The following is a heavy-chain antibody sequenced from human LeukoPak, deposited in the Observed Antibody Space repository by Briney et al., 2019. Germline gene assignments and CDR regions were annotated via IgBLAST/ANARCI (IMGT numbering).Heavy chain of an antibody. D-gene: IGHD4-17*01. J-gene: IGHJ4*02. V-gene: IGHV3-53*04. CDR2: IYSGGST. Sequence: PGGSLRLSCAASGFTFSSNYMSWVRQAPGRGLEWVSVIYSGGSTYYADSVKGRFTISRHNSKNTLYLQMNSLRAEGTAVYYCARESGGDYAYWGQGTLVTVSS. CDR3: ARESGGDYAY. CDR1: GFTFSSNY.